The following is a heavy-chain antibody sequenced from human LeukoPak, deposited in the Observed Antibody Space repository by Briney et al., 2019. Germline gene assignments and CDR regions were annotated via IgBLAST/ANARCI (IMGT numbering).Heavy chain of an antibody. CDR2: IYYSGST. CDR3: ARGGGVCSSTSCRAYYYYYYYYMDV. J-gene: IGHJ6*03. CDR1: GGSISSSSYY. V-gene: IGHV4-61*05. Sequence: SETLSLTCTVSGGSISSSSYYWGWIRQPPGKGLEWIGYIYYSGSTNYNPSLNSRVTISVDTSKNQFSLKLSSVTAADTAVYYCARGGGVCSSTSCRAYYYYYYYYMDVWGKGTTVTVSS. D-gene: IGHD2-2*01.